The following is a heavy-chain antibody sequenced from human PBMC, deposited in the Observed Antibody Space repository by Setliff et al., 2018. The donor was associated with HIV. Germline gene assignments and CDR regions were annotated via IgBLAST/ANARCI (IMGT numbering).Heavy chain of an antibody. CDR2: INTNTENP. Sequence: ASVKVSCKASGYTFTSYGISWVRQAPGQGLEWLGWINTNTENPTYAQGFTGRFVFSLDTSVSAAFLQISSLKAEDTAVYYCARAQALLRVYYMDVWGKRDHGHRLL. CDR3: ARAQALLRVYYMDV. D-gene: IGHD3-3*01. CDR1: GYTFTSYG. V-gene: IGHV7-4-1*02. J-gene: IGHJ6*03.